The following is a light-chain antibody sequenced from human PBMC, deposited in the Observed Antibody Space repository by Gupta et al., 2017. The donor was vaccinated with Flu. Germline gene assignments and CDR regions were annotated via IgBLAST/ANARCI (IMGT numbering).Light chain of an antibody. CDR2: RNN. J-gene: IGLJ2*01. CDR3: AAWDDSLSGYVV. Sequence: QSVLTQPPSASGTPGQRFTISCSGSSSNIGSNYVYWYQQHPGTAPKLLIYRNNQRPSGVPDRFSCFKSGTSASLAISGLRSEDEADYYCAAWDDSLSGYVVFGGGTKLTVL. V-gene: IGLV1-47*01. CDR1: SSNIGSNY.